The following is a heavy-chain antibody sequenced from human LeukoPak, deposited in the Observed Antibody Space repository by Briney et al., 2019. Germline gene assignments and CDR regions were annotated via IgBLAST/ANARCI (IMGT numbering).Heavy chain of an antibody. CDR2: MNTDSGKT. Sequence: ASVKVSCKAPEYIFTNFDIHWVRQATGQGLEWMGWMNTDSGKTGSAQKFQGRVTMTRNTSTNTAYMEVSSLRSGETAVYYCASDGRGRAFDYWGQGSRVTVSS. D-gene: IGHD3-16*01. CDR1: EYIFTNFD. CDR3: ASDGRGRAFDY. V-gene: IGHV1-8*01. J-gene: IGHJ4*02.